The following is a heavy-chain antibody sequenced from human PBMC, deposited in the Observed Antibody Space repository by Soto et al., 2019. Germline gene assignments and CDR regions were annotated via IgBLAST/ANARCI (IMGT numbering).Heavy chain of an antibody. V-gene: IGHV1-18*01. CDR3: ERDQTGHFLEY. J-gene: IGHJ4*02. Sequence: QVQLVQSGAEVKKPGASVKVSCKTSGYTFTSYGVSWVRQAPGQGLEWMGWISGYNGNTNYAQKLQGRVTMTKDTSTSTDYMELRSLRSDDTAVYYCERDQTGHFLEYWGQGTLVTVSS. D-gene: IGHD1-1*01. CDR2: ISGYNGNT. CDR1: GYTFTSYG.